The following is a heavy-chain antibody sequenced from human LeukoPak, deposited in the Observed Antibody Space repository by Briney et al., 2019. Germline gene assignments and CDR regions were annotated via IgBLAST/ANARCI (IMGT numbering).Heavy chain of an antibody. CDR3: TRGWGTYYFDY. CDR2: INPNSGGT. Sequence: ASVKVSCKASGYTFTGYYIHWVRQPPGQGLEWMGRINPNSGGTNHAQIFQGRVTMTRDTSISTAYLELSRLRSDDTAVYYCTRGWGTYYFDYWGQGTLVTVSS. CDR1: GYTFTGYY. V-gene: IGHV1-2*06. D-gene: IGHD3-16*01. J-gene: IGHJ4*02.